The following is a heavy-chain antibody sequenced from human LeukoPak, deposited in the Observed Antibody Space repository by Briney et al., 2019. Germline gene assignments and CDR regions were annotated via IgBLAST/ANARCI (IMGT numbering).Heavy chain of an antibody. CDR3: AGVMITFGGDPAFDY. D-gene: IGHD3-16*01. V-gene: IGHV3-20*04. CDR2: INWNGGST. J-gene: IGHJ4*02. CDR1: GFTFDDYG. Sequence: QTGGSLRLSCAASGFTFDDYGMSWVRHAPGKGLEWVSGINWNGGSTGYADSVKGRFTISRDNAKNSLYLQMNSLRAEDTALYYCAGVMITFGGDPAFDYWGQGTLVTVSS.